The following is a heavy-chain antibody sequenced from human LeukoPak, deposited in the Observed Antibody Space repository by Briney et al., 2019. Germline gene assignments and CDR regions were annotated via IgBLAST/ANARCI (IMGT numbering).Heavy chain of an antibody. D-gene: IGHD6-6*01. CDR2: ISSSGSTI. Sequence: GGSLRLSCAASGFTFSDYYMSWIRQAPGKGLEWVPYISSSGSTIYYADSVKGRFTISRDNAKNSLYLQMNSLRAEDTAVYHCGKERYGSSSVVDYWGHGTLVTVSS. V-gene: IGHV3-11*01. J-gene: IGHJ4*01. CDR1: GFTFSDYY. CDR3: GKERYGSSSVVDY.